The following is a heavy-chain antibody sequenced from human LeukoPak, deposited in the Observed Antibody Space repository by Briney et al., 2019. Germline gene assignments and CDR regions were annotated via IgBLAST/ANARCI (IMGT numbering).Heavy chain of an antibody. D-gene: IGHD2-2*01. CDR1: GFTFSSYG. Sequence: GGSLRLSCAASGFTFSSYGMHWVRQAPGKGLEWVAVISYDGSNKYYADSVKGRFTISRDNSKNTLYLQMNSLRTEDTAVYYCARDWGYCDSTSCHVFDYWGQGTLVTVSS. CDR2: ISYDGSNK. V-gene: IGHV3-30*03. J-gene: IGHJ4*02. CDR3: ARDWGYCDSTSCHVFDY.